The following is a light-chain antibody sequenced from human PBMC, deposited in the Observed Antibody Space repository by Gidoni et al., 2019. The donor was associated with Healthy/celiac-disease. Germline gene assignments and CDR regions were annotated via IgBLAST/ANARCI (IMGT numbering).Light chain of an antibody. CDR1: KLGDKY. V-gene: IGLV3-1*01. J-gene: IGLJ2*01. CDR3: QAGDSSTAVV. CDR2: QDS. Sequence: SYELTQPPSVSVSPGQTASITCSGDKLGDKYACWYQQKPGQSTVMVIYQDSKRPSGIPERFSGSNSGNTATLTISGTQAMEEADYYCQAGDSSTAVVFGGGTKLTVL.